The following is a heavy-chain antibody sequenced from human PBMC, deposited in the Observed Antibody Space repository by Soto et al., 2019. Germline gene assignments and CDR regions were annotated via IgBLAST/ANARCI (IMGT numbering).Heavy chain of an antibody. Sequence: SVKVSCKASGGTFSSYTISWVRQAPGQGLEWMGRIIPILAIANYAQKFQGRVTITADKSTSTAYMELSSLRSEDTAVYYCARGSGIAAAGDFQHWGQGTLVTVSS. J-gene: IGHJ1*01. CDR3: ARGSGIAAAGDFQH. V-gene: IGHV1-69*02. CDR2: IIPILAIA. D-gene: IGHD6-13*01. CDR1: GGTFSSYT.